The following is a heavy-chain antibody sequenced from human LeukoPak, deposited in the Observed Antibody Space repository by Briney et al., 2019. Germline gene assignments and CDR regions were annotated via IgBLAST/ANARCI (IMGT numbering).Heavy chain of an antibody. V-gene: IGHV3-21*01. CDR1: GFTFSSYS. J-gene: IGHJ4*02. CDR2: ISSSSSYI. Sequence: GGSLRLSCAASGFTFSSYSMNWVRQAPGKGLEWVSSISSSSSYIYYADSAKGRFTISRDNAKNSLYLQMNSLRAEDTAVYYCARDVGIAVADVDYWGQGTLVTVSS. D-gene: IGHD6-19*01. CDR3: ARDVGIAVADVDY.